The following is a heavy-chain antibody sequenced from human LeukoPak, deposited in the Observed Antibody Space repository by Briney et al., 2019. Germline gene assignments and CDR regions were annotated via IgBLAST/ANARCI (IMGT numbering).Heavy chain of an antibody. CDR1: GGSISSYY. Sequence: SETLSLTCTVSGGSISSYYWSWIRQPPGKGLEWIGYIYYSGSTNYNPSLKSRVTISVDTSKNQFSLKLSSVTAADTAVYYCARQGRGGDYSDHWGQGTLVTVSS. CDR2: IYYSGST. V-gene: IGHV4-59*08. J-gene: IGHJ4*02. CDR3: ARQGRGGDYSDH. D-gene: IGHD4-17*01.